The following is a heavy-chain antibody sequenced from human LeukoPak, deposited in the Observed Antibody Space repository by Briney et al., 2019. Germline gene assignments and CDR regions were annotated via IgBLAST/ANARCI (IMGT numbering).Heavy chain of an antibody. D-gene: IGHD6-13*01. J-gene: IGHJ5*02. CDR1: GGSFSGYY. Sequence: PSETLSLTCAVYGGSFSGYYWSWIRQPPGKGLEWVSALSGSGHSTYYADSVKGRFTVSRDNSKSTVYLQMNSLTVEDTAVYYCAKERSQQLVLGWFDPWGQGTLVTVSS. CDR2: LSGSGHST. V-gene: IGHV3-23*01. CDR3: AKERSQQLVLGWFDP.